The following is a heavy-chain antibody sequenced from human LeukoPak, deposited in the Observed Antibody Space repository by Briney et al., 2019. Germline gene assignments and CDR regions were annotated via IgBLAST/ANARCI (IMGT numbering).Heavy chain of an antibody. CDR3: ARAIDSSGWYVGRENYYYYYYMDV. CDR1: GGTFSRYA. V-gene: IGHV1-69*05. D-gene: IGHD6-19*01. Sequence: AVKVSCKSSGGTFSRYAISWVRQAPGQGLEWMGGHIPLFCTANYAQKFQSRVTITTDESTSTAYMELSSLRSEDTAVYYCARAIDSSGWYVGRENYYYYYYMDVWGKGTTVTVSS. CDR2: HIPLFCTA. J-gene: IGHJ6*03.